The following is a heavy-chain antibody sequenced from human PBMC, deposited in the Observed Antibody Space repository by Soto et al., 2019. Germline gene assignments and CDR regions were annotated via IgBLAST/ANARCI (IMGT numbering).Heavy chain of an antibody. V-gene: IGHV3-7*01. D-gene: IGHD3-22*01. CDR3: ARPYYYDSSGYQPPFDY. J-gene: IGHJ4*02. CDR2: IKQDGSEE. CDR1: GFTFSSYW. Sequence: LRLSCAASGFTFSSYWMSWVRQAPGKGLEWVANIKQDGSEEYYVDSVKGRFTISRDNAKNSLYLQMNSLRAEDTAVYYCARPYYYDSSGYQPPFDYWGQGTLVTVSS.